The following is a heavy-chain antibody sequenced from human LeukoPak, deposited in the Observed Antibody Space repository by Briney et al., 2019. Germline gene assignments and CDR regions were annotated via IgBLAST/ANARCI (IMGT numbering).Heavy chain of an antibody. Sequence: VASVKVSCKASGYTFTSYYMHWVRQAPGQGLEWMGIINPSGGSTIYAQKFQGRVTMTEDTSTDTAYMELSSLRSEDTAVYYCATAQPAAPTYYYYGMDVWGQGTTVTVSS. V-gene: IGHV1-46*01. CDR3: ATAQPAAPTYYYYGMDV. CDR1: GYTFTSYY. D-gene: IGHD2-2*01. J-gene: IGHJ6*02. CDR2: INPSGGST.